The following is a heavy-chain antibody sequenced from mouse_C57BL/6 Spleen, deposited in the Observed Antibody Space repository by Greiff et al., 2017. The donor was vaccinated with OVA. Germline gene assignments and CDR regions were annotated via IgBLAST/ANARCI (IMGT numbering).Heavy chain of an antibody. J-gene: IGHJ1*03. D-gene: IGHD2-2*01. CDR3: ARSRNGHGVSYFDV. Sequence: QVQLKQPGAELVKPGASVKLSCKASGYTFTSYWMQWVKQRPGQGLEWIGEIDPSDSYTNYNQKFKGKATLTVDTSSSTAYMQLSSLTSEDSAVYYCARSRNGHGVSYFDVWGTGTTVTVSS. CDR1: GYTFTSYW. CDR2: IDPSDSYT. V-gene: IGHV1-50*01.